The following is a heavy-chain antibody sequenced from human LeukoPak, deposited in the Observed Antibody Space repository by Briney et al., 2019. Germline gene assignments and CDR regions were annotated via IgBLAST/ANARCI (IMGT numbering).Heavy chain of an antibody. D-gene: IGHD3-10*01. CDR2: ISGSGDNT. J-gene: IGHJ4*02. CDR1: GFTFSDYA. Sequence: GGSLRLSCAASGFTFSDYAMNWVRQAPGKGLEWVSTISGSGDNTYYADSVKGRFTISRDSSNNTLYLQMNSLRAEDTAVYYCAKQSGTYRYFDYWGQGTLVTVSS. CDR3: AKQSGTYRYFDY. V-gene: IGHV3-23*01.